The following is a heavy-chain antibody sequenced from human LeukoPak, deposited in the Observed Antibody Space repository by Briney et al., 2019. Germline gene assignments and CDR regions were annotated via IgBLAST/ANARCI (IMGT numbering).Heavy chain of an antibody. CDR3: ARGPSGRGADYGDYRPSEDDAFDI. CDR1: GYTFTSYG. V-gene: IGHV1-18*01. D-gene: IGHD4-17*01. CDR2: ISAYNGNT. J-gene: IGHJ3*02. Sequence: ASVKVSCKASGYTFTSYGISWVRQAPGQGLEWMGWISAYNGNTNYAQKLQGRVTMTTDTSTSTAYMELRSLRSDDTAVYYCARGPSGRGADYGDYRPSEDDAFDIWGQGTMVTVSS.